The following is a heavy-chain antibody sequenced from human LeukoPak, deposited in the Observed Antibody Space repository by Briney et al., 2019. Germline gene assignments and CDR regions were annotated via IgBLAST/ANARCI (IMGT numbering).Heavy chain of an antibody. CDR3: ARGTINYCGGVCINY. Sequence: GGSLRLSCAASGFTYSSYWMSWVRQAPGKGLEWVANIKQDGSEEYYVDSVKGRFTISRDNAKNSLYLQMNSPRAEDTAVYYCARGTINYCGGVCINYWGQGTLVTVSS. J-gene: IGHJ4*02. CDR1: GFTYSSYW. V-gene: IGHV3-7*03. CDR2: IKQDGSEE. D-gene: IGHD2-21*02.